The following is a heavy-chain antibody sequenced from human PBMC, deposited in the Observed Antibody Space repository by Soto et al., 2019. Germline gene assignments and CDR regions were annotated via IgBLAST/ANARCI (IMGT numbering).Heavy chain of an antibody. V-gene: IGHV3-48*01. Sequence: PGGSLRLSCAASGFTFSSYSMNWVRQAPGKGLEWVSYISSSSSSTYYAYSVKGRFTISRDNSKNTLYLQMNSLSAEDTAVYYCANKLDTAMVPYYYGMDVWGQGTTVTVSS. J-gene: IGHJ6*02. CDR3: ANKLDTAMVPYYYGMDV. CDR1: GFTFSSYS. CDR2: ISSSSSST. D-gene: IGHD5-18*01.